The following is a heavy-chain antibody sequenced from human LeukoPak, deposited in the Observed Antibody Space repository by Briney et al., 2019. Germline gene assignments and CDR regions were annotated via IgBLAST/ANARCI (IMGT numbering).Heavy chain of an antibody. CDR2: ISGSGGST. CDR3: AREGCSGGSCRRPYNWFDP. Sequence: GGSLRLSCAASGFTFSSYAMSWVRQAPGKGLEWVSAISGSGGSTYYADSVKGRFTISRDNSKNTLYLQMNSLRAEDTAVYYCAREGCSGGSCRRPYNWFDPWGQGTLVTVSS. D-gene: IGHD2-15*01. V-gene: IGHV3-23*01. CDR1: GFTFSSYA. J-gene: IGHJ5*02.